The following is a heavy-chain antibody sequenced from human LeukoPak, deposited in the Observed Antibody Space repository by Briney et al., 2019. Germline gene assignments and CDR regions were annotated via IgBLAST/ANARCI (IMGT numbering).Heavy chain of an antibody. CDR1: GFNVSKSY. D-gene: IGHD3-10*01. Sequence: GGSLRLSCAASGFNVSKSYLSWVRQAPGKGLEWVAVIYSAGTTYYADSVKGRFTISRDNSKNTLSLQMNSLRAEDTAVYYCARDRGTAVYYYYAMDVWGQGTTVTVSS. V-gene: IGHV3-53*05. J-gene: IGHJ6*02. CDR2: IYSAGTT. CDR3: ARDRGTAVYYYYAMDV.